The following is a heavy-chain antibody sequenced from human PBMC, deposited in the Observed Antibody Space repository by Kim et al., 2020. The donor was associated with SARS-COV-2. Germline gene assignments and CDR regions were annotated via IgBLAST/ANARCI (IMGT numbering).Heavy chain of an antibody. V-gene: IGHV3-33*01. CDR1: GFTFSSYG. J-gene: IGHJ4*02. Sequence: GGSLRLSCAASGFTFSSYGMHWVRQAPGKGLEWVAVIWYDGSNKYYADSVKGRFTISRDNSKNTLYLQMNSLRAEDTAVYYCARASGKVGATPGLDYWGQGTLVTVSS. CDR3: ARASGKVGATPGLDY. CDR2: IWYDGSNK. D-gene: IGHD1-26*01.